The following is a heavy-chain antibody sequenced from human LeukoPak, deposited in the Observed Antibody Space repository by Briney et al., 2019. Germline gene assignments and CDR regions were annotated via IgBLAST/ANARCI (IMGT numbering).Heavy chain of an antibody. Sequence: SQTLSLTCTVSGGSTSSGDYYWSWIRQPPGKGLEWIGYIYYSGSTYYNPSLKSRVTISVDTSKNQFSLKLSSVTAADTAVYYCARAPRFYYFDYWGQGTLVTVSS. V-gene: IGHV4-30-4*01. CDR3: ARAPRFYYFDY. CDR2: IYYSGST. J-gene: IGHJ4*02. CDR1: GGSTSSGDYY.